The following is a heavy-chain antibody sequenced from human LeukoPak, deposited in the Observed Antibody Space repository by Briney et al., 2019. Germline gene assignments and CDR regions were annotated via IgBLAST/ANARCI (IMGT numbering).Heavy chain of an antibody. D-gene: IGHD2-8*01. Sequence: GGSLRLSCSASRFTFSSYTMNWVRQAPGKGLEWLSYISSSSSTLYYTDSVKGRFTISRDNARNSLYLQMNNLRAEDTAVYYCASREWSFDYWGQGTLVTVSS. V-gene: IGHV3-48*04. CDR2: ISSSSSTL. CDR3: ASREWSFDY. CDR1: RFTFSSYT. J-gene: IGHJ4*02.